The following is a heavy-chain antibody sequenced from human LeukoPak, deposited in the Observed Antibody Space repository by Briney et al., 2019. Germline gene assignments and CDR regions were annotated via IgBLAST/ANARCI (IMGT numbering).Heavy chain of an antibody. D-gene: IGHD3-3*01. CDR2: IYHSGST. J-gene: IGHJ4*02. Sequence: TSGTLSLTCAVSGGSISSSNWWSWAREPPGKGLEWIGEIYHSGSTNYNPSLKSLVTISVDKSRNQFSLNLSSVTAADTAVYYCARVEDYFDYWGQGTLVTVSS. CDR1: GGSISSSNW. V-gene: IGHV4-4*02. CDR3: ARVEDYFDY.